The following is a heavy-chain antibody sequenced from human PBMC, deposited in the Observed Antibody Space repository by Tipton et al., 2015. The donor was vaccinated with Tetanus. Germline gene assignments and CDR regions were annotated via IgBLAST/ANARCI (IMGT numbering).Heavy chain of an antibody. Sequence: SLRFSCTASGFTFSTYTVTWVRQAPGKGLEWVSSFVGSTGHTSYSGSVMGRFSVARDNAKNTLYLQMNSLRVDDTAVYYCVKAIRMTAGGGGFRYYYKGLDVWGKETTVTVSS. D-gene: IGHD6-13*01. CDR3: VKAIRMTAGGGGFRYYYKGLDV. J-gene: IGHJ6*04. CDR2: FVGSTGHT. CDR1: GFTFSTYT. V-gene: IGHV3-21*01.